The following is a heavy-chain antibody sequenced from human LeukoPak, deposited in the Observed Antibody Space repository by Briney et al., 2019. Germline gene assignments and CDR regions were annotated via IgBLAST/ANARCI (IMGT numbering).Heavy chain of an antibody. J-gene: IGHJ4*02. Sequence: PGGSLRLSCAASGFTFSSYAMHWVRQAPGKGLEWVAVISYDGSNKYYADSVKGRFTISRDNSKNTLYLQMNSLRAEDTAVYYCASLAVAGFYDYWGQGTLVTVSS. V-gene: IGHV3-30-3*01. CDR1: GFTFSSYA. D-gene: IGHD6-19*01. CDR2: ISYDGSNK. CDR3: ASLAVAGFYDY.